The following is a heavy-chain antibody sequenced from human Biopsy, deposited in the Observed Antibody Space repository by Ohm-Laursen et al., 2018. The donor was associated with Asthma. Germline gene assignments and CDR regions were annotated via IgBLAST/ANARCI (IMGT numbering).Heavy chain of an antibody. D-gene: IGHD3-10*01. CDR1: GYTFNSAG. V-gene: IGHV1-18*01. CDR2: ISVYNGNT. Sequence: ASETASCKTSGYTFNSAGITWARQAPGQGLGWKGWISVYNGNTKVAQKLQDRVTMITDTSTSTAYMELRSLRSDDTAVYFCARAVDYSHYYGIDVWGQGTTVTVS. J-gene: IGHJ6*02. CDR3: ARAVDYSHYYGIDV.